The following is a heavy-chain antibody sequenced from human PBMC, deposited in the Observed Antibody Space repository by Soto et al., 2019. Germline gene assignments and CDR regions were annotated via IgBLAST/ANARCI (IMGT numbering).Heavy chain of an antibody. D-gene: IGHD3-22*01. V-gene: IGHV4-30-2*01. CDR2: IYHSGST. CDR1: GVSISSGGYS. CDR3: ARASPYYYDSSGYSGYGAFDI. Sequence: SLSLTCSVSGVSISSGGYSWSWIRQPPGKGLEWIGYIYHSGSTYYNPSLKSRVTISVDRSKNQFSLKLSSVTAADTAVYYCARASPYYYDSSGYSGYGAFDIWGQGTMVTV. J-gene: IGHJ3*02.